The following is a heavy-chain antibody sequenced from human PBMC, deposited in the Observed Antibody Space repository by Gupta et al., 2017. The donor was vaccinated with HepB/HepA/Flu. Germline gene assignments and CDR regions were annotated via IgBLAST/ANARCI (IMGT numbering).Heavy chain of an antibody. Sequence: GAGLLQPSETLSLTCGVSSKSLSGFFWSWIRLVPGKGLEWIGEINSVEEATYHPSFMSRAVLSIDTSKGEFSLKSAYILDEDTAKYYCAGCPGSGFNWIDSWCQGIQVNVSS. D-gene: IGHD3-22*01. V-gene: IGHV4-34*04. J-gene: IGHJ4*02. CDR3: AGCPGSGFNWIDS. CDR1: SKSLSGFF. CDR2: INSVEEA.